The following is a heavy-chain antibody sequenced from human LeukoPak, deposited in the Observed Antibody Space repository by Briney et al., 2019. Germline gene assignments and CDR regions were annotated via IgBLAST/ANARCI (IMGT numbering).Heavy chain of an antibody. CDR3: ARYRGRYYYYMDV. J-gene: IGHJ6*03. CDR2: MNPNSGNT. Sequence: ASVKVSCKASGYTFSNNDINWVRQATGQGLEWMGWMNPNSGNTGYAQKFQGRVTMTRNTSIGTAYMELSSLRSEDTAVYYCARYRGRYYYYMDVWGKGTTVTISS. V-gene: IGHV1-8*02. CDR1: GYTFSNND. D-gene: IGHD2-15*01.